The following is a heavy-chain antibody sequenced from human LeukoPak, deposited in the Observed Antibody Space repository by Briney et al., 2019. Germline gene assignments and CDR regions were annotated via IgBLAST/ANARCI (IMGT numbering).Heavy chain of an antibody. CDR2: MNHNSGNT. D-gene: IGHD3-9*01. CDR1: GYTFTSYD. CDR3: ARGDYDTPWNWFDP. J-gene: IGHJ5*02. Sequence: ASVKVSCKASGYTFTSYDINWVRQATGQGLEWMGWMNHNSGNTGYAQKFQGRVTMTRNTSISTAYMELSSLRSEDTAVYYCARGDYDTPWNWFDPWGQGTLVTVSS. V-gene: IGHV1-8*01.